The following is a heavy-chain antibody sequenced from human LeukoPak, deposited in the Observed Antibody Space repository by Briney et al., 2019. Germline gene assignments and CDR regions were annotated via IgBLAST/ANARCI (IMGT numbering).Heavy chain of an antibody. V-gene: IGHV1-18*01. D-gene: IGHD3-10*01. CDR1: GYTFTSYG. Sequence: ASVKVSCKASGYTFTSYGISWVRQAPGQGLEWTGWISAYNGNTNYAQKLQGRVTMTTDTSTSTAYMELRSLRSDDTAVYYCARDIKYGSGSYYGYWGQGTLVTVSS. CDR3: ARDIKYGSGSYYGY. CDR2: ISAYNGNT. J-gene: IGHJ4*02.